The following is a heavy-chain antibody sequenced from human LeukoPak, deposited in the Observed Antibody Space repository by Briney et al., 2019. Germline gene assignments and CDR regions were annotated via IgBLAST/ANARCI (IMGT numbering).Heavy chain of an antibody. CDR3: ARDPCSGGRCFDNWLDP. Sequence: ASVKVSCKASGYTFTSYAMHWVRQAPGQRLEWMGWINAGNGNTEYSQKFQGRVTITRDTSASTAYMELSSLRSEDTGVYYCARDPCSGGRCFDNWLDPWGQGTLVTVSS. V-gene: IGHV1-3*01. CDR2: INAGNGNT. J-gene: IGHJ5*02. D-gene: IGHD2-15*01. CDR1: GYTFTSYA.